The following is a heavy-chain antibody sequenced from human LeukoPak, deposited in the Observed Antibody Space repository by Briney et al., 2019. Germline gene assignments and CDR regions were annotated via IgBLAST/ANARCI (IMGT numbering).Heavy chain of an antibody. J-gene: IGHJ4*02. V-gene: IGHV3-30*18. CDR3: AKDIWFGELSPDY. D-gene: IGHD3-10*01. CDR2: ISYDGSNK. CDR1: GFTVSSYG. Sequence: GRSLRLSCAASGFTVSSYGMHWVRQTPGKGLEWVAVISYDGSNKYYADSVKGRFTISRDNSKNTLYLQMNSLRAEDTAVYYCAKDIWFGELSPDYWGQGTLVTVSS.